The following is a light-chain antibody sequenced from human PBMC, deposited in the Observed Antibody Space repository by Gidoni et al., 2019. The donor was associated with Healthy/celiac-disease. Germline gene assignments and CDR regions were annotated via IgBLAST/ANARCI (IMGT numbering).Light chain of an antibody. Sequence: QSVLTQPPSASGTPGPRVTISCSGSSSNIGSNPVNWYQQLPGTAPKLLIYSNNQRPSGVPDRFSGSESGTSASLAISGLQSEDEADYYCAAWDDSLNGLVFGTGTKVTVL. CDR1: SSNIGSNP. J-gene: IGLJ1*01. V-gene: IGLV1-44*01. CDR3: AAWDDSLNGLV. CDR2: SNN.